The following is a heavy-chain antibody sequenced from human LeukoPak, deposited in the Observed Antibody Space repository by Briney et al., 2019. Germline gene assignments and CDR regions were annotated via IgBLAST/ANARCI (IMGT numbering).Heavy chain of an antibody. CDR1: GFTFSNAW. V-gene: IGHV3-15*07. CDR2: IKSKTDGGTT. D-gene: IGHD3-10*01. J-gene: IGHJ3*02. Sequence: GGSLRLSCAASGFTFSNAWMNWVRQAPGKGLEWVGRIKSKTDGGTTDYAAPVKGRFTISRDDSKNTLYLQMNSLRAEDTAVYYCARDRGDPRVDAFDIWGQGTMVTVSS. CDR3: ARDRGDPRVDAFDI.